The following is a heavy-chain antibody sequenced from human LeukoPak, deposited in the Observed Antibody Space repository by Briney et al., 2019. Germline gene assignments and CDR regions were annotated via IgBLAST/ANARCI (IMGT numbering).Heavy chain of an antibody. V-gene: IGHV4-39*07. D-gene: IGHD2-15*01. J-gene: IGHJ4*02. Sequence: SETLSLTCTVSSGSISTSNYYWGWVRQPPGKALEWIGNIFYSGSTYYSPSLKSRVTISLDTSRNQFSLKLSSVTAADTAVYYCARASRHCSGGSCYSGLCDYWGQGTLVTVSS. CDR3: ARASRHCSGGSCYSGLCDY. CDR1: SGSISTSNYY. CDR2: IFYSGST.